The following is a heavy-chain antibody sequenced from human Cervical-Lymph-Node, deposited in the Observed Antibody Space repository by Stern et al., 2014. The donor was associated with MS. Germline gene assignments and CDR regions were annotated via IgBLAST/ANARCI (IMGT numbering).Heavy chain of an antibody. J-gene: IGHJ4*02. V-gene: IGHV1-46*03. Sequence: DQLVESGAEVKKPGASVKVSCKASGYTFTSYYMHWVRQAPGQGLEWMGIINPSGGSTSYAQKFQGRVTMTRDTSTSTVYMELSSLRSEETAVYYCALLGMTTVTTYDYWGQGTLVTVSS. CDR1: GYTFTSYY. CDR2: INPSGGST. CDR3: ALLGMTTVTTYDY. D-gene: IGHD4-17*01.